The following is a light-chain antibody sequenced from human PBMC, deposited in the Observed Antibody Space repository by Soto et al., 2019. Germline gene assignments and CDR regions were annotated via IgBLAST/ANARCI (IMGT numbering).Light chain of an antibody. J-gene: IGKJ1*01. CDR1: QTVSSSY. CDR3: QQYGSSLWT. V-gene: IGKV3-20*01. Sequence: DIVLTQSPGTLSLSPGERATLSCRASQTVSSSYLAWYQQKPGQAPRLLIYDASNRATGIPARFSGSGSGTDFTLTISRLEPEDFAVYYCQQYGSSLWTFGQGTKVDIK. CDR2: DAS.